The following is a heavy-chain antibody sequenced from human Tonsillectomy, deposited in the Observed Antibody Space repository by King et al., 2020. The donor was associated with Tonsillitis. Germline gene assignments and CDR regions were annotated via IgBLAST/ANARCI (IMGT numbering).Heavy chain of an antibody. D-gene: IGHD3-22*01. CDR2: IKQDGSEK. V-gene: IGHV3-7*01. CDR3: ARDYYDSSGYFNYYGMDV. Sequence: VQLVESGGGLVQPGGSLRLSCAASGFTFSSYWMSWVRQAPGKGLEWVANIKQDGSEKYCVDSVKGRLTISRDNAKNSLYLQMNSLRAEDTAVYYCARDYYDSSGYFNYYGMDVWGQGTTVTVSS. J-gene: IGHJ6*02. CDR1: GFTFSSYW.